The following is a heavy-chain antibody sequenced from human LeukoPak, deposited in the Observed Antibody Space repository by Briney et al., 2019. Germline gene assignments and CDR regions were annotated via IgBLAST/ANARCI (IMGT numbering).Heavy chain of an antibody. CDR1: GYTFTGYY. V-gene: IGHV1-2*06. CDR3: ARTDSYYYGSESRSLDH. Sequence: ASVKVSCKASGYTFTGYYLHWVRQAPGQGLEWMGRINPNSGGTNYAQKFQGRVTMTRDTSISTAYMELSRLRSDDTAVYFCARTDSYYYGSESRSLDHWGQGTLVTVSS. J-gene: IGHJ4*02. D-gene: IGHD3-10*01. CDR2: INPNSGGT.